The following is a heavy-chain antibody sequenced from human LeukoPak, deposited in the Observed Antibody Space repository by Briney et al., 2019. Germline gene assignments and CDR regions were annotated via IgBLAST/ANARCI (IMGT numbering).Heavy chain of an antibody. Sequence: SETLSLTCTVSGGSISSYYWSWIRQPPGKGLEWIGYIYYSGSTNYNPSLKSRVTISVDTSKNQFSLKLSSVTAADTAVYYCARGRFGIAAAGTGDYYYYYYMDVWGKGTTVTVS. CDR1: GGSISSYY. D-gene: IGHD6-13*01. V-gene: IGHV4-59*01. CDR3: ARGRFGIAAAGTGDYYYYYYMDV. CDR2: IYYSGST. J-gene: IGHJ6*03.